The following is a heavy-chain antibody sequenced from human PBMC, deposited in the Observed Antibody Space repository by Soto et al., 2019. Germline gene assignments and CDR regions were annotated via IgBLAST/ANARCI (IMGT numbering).Heavy chain of an antibody. J-gene: IGHJ4*02. D-gene: IGHD1-1*01. CDR3: ARGRYGDY. V-gene: IGHV1-18*01. CDR2: ISAPNGNT. CDR1: GYAFTTYG. Sequence: QVHLVQSGAEVKKPGASVKVSCKGSGYAFTTYGITWVRQAPGQGLEWMGWISAPNGNTNYAQKLQGRVTVTRDTSTSPAYMELGSLRSDDTAVYSCARGRYGDYWGQGALVTVSS.